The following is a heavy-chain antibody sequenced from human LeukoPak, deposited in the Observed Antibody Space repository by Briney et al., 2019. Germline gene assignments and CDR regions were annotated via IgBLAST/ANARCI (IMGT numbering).Heavy chain of an antibody. CDR1: GFSVISNY. D-gene: IGHD2-15*01. CDR2: IYGDVNT. Sequence: GGSLRLSCAASGFSVISNYMNWVRQAPGKGLEWVSLIYGDVNTYYADSVKGRFIISRDNSKDTLDLQMNSLRAEDTAIYYCARGATVRGGPFDIWGQGTMVTVSS. CDR3: ARGATVRGGPFDI. J-gene: IGHJ3*02. V-gene: IGHV3-53*01.